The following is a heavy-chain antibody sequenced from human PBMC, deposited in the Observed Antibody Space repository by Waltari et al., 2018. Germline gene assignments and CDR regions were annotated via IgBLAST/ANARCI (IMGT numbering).Heavy chain of an antibody. D-gene: IGHD4-17*01. J-gene: IGHJ4*02. CDR2: IKQDGSEK. Sequence: EVQLVESGGGLVQPGGSLRLSCAASGFTLSSSWMSWFRQAPGKGLEWVANIKQDGSEKYYVDSVKGRFTISRDNAKNSLYLQMNSLRAEDTAVYYCARGYGDYFDYWGQGTLVTVSS. CDR1: GFTLSSSW. CDR3: ARGYGDYFDY. V-gene: IGHV3-7*03.